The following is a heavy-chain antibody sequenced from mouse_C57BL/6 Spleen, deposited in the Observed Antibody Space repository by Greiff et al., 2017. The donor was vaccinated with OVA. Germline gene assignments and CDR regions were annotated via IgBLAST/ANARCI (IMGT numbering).Heavy chain of an antibody. CDR2: IHPDSGST. CDR3: ARRELGRALDY. V-gene: IGHV1-64*01. J-gene: IGHJ4*01. Sequence: QVQLQQPGAELVKPGASVTLSCKASGYTFTNYWMHWVKQRPGQGLEWIGMIHPDSGSTNFNEKFKSKATLTVDKSSNTAYMQLSSLTSEDSAVYYCARRELGRALDYWGQGTSVTVSS. D-gene: IGHD4-1*01. CDR1: GYTFTNYW.